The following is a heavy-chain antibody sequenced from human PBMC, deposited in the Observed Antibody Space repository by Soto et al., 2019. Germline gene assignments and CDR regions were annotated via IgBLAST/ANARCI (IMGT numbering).Heavy chain of an antibody. D-gene: IGHD3-22*01. CDR2: IYSGGST. Sequence: QSGGSLSPSCAASGFTFSSNYMSWVRQAPGKGLEWVSVIYSGGSTYYADSVKGRFTISRDNSKNTLYLQMNSLRAEDTAVYYCARGPLNYYDSSGYSWGQGTLVTVSS. J-gene: IGHJ5*02. V-gene: IGHV3-53*01. CDR3: ARGPLNYYDSSGYS. CDR1: GFTFSSNY.